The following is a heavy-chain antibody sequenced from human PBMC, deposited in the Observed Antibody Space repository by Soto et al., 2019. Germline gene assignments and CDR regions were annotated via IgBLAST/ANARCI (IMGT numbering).Heavy chain of an antibody. CDR1: GYTFTGYY. J-gene: IGHJ6*02. V-gene: IGHV1-2*02. CDR3: AKSLSENNYGMDV. Sequence: ASVKVSCKASGYTFTGYYMHWVRQAPGQGLEWMGWINPNSATTYYADSVKGRFTISRDNSENTLHLQVNSLRSEDTAVYYCAKSLSENNYGMDVWGQGTTVTVSS. CDR2: INPNSATT.